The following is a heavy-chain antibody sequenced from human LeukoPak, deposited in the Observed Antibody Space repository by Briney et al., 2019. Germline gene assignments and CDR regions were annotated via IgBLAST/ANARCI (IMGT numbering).Heavy chain of an antibody. J-gene: IGHJ4*02. CDR2: ISYDGSTK. Sequence: GGSLRLSCAASGFTFTNYGIHWVRQAPGKGLEWVAVISYDGSTKYYADSVKGRFTISRDNSMNTLYLQMDSLRAEDTAVYYCAKQMVVATNYFDYWGQGTLVTVSS. CDR1: GFTFTNYG. D-gene: IGHD5-12*01. V-gene: IGHV3-30*18. CDR3: AKQMVVATNYFDY.